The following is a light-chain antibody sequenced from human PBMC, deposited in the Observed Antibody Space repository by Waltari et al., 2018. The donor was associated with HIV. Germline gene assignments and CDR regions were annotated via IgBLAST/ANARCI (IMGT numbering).Light chain of an antibody. V-gene: IGLV1-44*01. CDR2: SNN. J-gene: IGLJ2*01. CDR3: AAWDGSLNGHVV. CDR1: SPNIASNT. Sequence: QSVLTQPPSASGTPGQRVTIPCSGSSPNIASNTVNLYQQPPGTAPKLLIYSNNQRPSGVPDRFSGSKSGTSASLAISGLQSEDEADYYCAAWDGSLNGHVVFGGGTKLTVL.